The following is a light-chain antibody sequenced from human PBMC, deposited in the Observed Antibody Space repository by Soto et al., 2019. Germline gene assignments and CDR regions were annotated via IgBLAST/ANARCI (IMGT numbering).Light chain of an antibody. CDR1: SSDVGGYNY. J-gene: IGLJ2*01. CDR2: DVS. CDR3: SSYARRSTVV. V-gene: IGLV2-14*01. Sequence: QSALTQPASVSGSPGQSITISCTGTSSDVGGYNYVSWYQQHPGKAPKLMIYDVSNRPSGVSNRFSGSKSGNTASLTISGRQAEDGAEYYCSSYARRSTVVFCGATKLSV.